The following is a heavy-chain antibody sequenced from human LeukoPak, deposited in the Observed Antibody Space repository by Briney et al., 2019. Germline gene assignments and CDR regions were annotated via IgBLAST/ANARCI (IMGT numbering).Heavy chain of an antibody. CDR1: GFTFDDYA. V-gene: IGHV3-9*01. Sequence: GGSLRLSCAASGFTFDDYAMHWVRQAPGKGLEWVSGISWNSGSIGYADCVKGRFTISRDNAKNSLYLQMNSLRAEDTALYYCAKGGFGELYYYYMHVWRKGTTVTISS. CDR2: ISWNSGSI. D-gene: IGHD3-10*01. CDR3: AKGGFGELYYYYMHV. J-gene: IGHJ6*03.